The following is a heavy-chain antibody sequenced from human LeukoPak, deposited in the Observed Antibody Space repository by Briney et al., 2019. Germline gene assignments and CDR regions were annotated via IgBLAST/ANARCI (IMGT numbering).Heavy chain of an antibody. CDR1: GYTFTSYG. CDR3: ARGRRSGGWLERWFDP. J-gene: IGHJ5*02. V-gene: IGHV1-18*01. Sequence: ASVKVSCKASGYTFTSYGISWVRQAPGQGLEWMGWISAYNGNTNYAQKLQGRVTMTTDTSTSTAYMELRSLRSDDTAVYYCARGRRSGGWLERWFDPWGQGTLVTVSS. D-gene: IGHD6-19*01. CDR2: ISAYNGNT.